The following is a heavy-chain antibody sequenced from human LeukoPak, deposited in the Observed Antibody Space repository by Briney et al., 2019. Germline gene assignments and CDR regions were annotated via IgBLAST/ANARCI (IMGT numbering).Heavy chain of an antibody. CDR2: IWYVGSNK. J-gene: IGHJ3*02. V-gene: IGHV3-33*01. CDR3: VRDGETAFDI. CDR1: GFTFSSYG. D-gene: IGHD3-10*01. Sequence: GGSLRLSCAASGFTFSSYGMHWVRQAPGKGREWVAVIWYVGSNKYYADSVKGRFTISRDNSKNTLYLQMNSLRAEDTAVYYCVRDGETAFDIWGQGTMVTVSS.